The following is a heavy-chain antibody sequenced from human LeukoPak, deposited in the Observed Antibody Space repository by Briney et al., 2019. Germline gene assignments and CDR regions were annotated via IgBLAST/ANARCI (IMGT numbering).Heavy chain of an antibody. CDR1: GYTFISHG. CDR3: ARYWNDLRGAFDI. D-gene: IGHD1-1*01. J-gene: IGHJ3*02. Sequence: ASVKVSCKASGYTFISHGISWVRQAPGQGLEWMGWISAYNGKTNYARKLQGRVTMTTDTSTSTAYMELRSLRSDDTAVHYCARYWNDLRGAFDIWGQGTMVTVSS. V-gene: IGHV1-18*01. CDR2: ISAYNGKT.